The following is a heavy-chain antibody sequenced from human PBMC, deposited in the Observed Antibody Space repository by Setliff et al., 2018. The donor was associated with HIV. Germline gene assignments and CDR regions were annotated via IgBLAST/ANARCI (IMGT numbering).Heavy chain of an antibody. J-gene: IGHJ6*03. CDR2: IYYTGST. V-gene: IGHV4-59*12. CDR3: ARNSKNWNYPVEYYDYYMDV. CDR1: GGSIGTYY. Sequence: PSETLSLTCPVSGGSIGTYYWSWIRQPPGKGLEWIGYIYYTGSTNYNPSLKSRVIISVDTSKNQFSLKVSSMTAADTAVYYCARNSKNWNYPVEYYDYYMDVWGTGTTVTVSS. D-gene: IGHD1-7*01.